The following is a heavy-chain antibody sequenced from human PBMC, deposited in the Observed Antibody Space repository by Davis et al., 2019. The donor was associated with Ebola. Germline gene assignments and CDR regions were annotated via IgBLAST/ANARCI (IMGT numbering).Heavy chain of an antibody. CDR3: ARDITLRGPFDP. J-gene: IGHJ5*02. CDR1: AFTVSSNY. D-gene: IGHD3-10*01. Sequence: GESLKIPCAASAFTVSSNYMTWVRQAPGKGLERVSVIYSGGSTYYADSVKGRFTISRDNSKNTLYLQMNSLRAEDTAVYYCARDITLRGPFDPWGQGTLVTVAS. CDR2: IYSGGST. V-gene: IGHV3-66*01.